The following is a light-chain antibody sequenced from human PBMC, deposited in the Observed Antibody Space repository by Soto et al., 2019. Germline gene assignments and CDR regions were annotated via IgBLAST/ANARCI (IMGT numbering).Light chain of an antibody. CDR2: DAS. J-gene: IGKJ4*01. V-gene: IGKV3-11*01. CDR1: QSVSTY. CDR3: QQRSTWPLT. Sequence: EIVLTQSPATLSWSPGERATLSCRSCQSVSTYLAWYQQKPGQAPRLLIYDASTRAAGIQARFSGSGSATDFTLTISSREPEAFAVYYCQQRSTWPLTFSGGNKVE.